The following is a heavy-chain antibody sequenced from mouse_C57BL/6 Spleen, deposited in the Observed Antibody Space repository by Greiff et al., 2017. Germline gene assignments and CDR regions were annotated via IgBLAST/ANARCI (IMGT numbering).Heavy chain of an antibody. CDR1: GYTFTDYN. D-gene: IGHD2-1*01. Sequence: VQLQQSGPELVKPGASVKMSCKASGYTFTDYNMHWVKQSHGKSLEWIGYINPNNGGTSYNQKFKGKATLTVNKSSSTAYMELRSLTSEDSAVYYCAREGLDGNYGFAYWGQGTLVTVSA. CDR3: AREGLDGNYGFAY. V-gene: IGHV1-22*01. CDR2: INPNNGGT. J-gene: IGHJ3*01.